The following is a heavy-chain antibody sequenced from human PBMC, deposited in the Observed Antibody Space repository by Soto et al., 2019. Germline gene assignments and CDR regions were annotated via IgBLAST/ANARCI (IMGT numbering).Heavy chain of an antibody. CDR3: ANLPPRGNKYEPADY. J-gene: IGHJ4*02. Sequence: PSETLSLTCTVSGGSISSYYWSWIRQPPGKGLEWIGYIYYSGSTNYNPSLKSRVTISVDTSKNQFSLKLSSVTAADTAVYYCANLPPRGNKYEPADYWGQGTLVTVSS. V-gene: IGHV4-59*08. CDR1: GGSISSYY. CDR2: IYYSGST. D-gene: IGHD5-12*01.